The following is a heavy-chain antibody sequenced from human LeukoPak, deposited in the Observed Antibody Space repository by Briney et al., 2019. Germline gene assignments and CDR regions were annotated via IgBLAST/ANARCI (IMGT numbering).Heavy chain of an antibody. CDR1: GFTFSNYA. CDR3: ARGMRMVRGVTFDY. V-gene: IGHV3-23*01. J-gene: IGHJ4*02. Sequence: GGSLRLSCAASGFTFSNYAMNWVRQAPGKGLEWVSAITGTAATTYYADSVKGRFTISRDNSKNSLYLQMNSLRAEDTAVYYCARGMRMVRGVTFDYWGQGTLVTVSS. CDR2: ITGTAATT. D-gene: IGHD3-10*01.